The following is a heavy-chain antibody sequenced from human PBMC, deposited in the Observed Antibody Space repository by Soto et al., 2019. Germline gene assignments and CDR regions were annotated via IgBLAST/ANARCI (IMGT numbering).Heavy chain of an antibody. CDR2: IHVSGST. Sequence: LSLTCTVSVGSVSSGSYQWTWIRQPPGKGLEWIGYIHVSGSTNDNPSLKGRVTMSIDTSKNQFSLKLSSVTAADTAVYYCARDGHGMDVWGQGTKVTVS. CDR1: VGSVSSGSYQ. V-gene: IGHV4-61*01. J-gene: IGHJ6*02. CDR3: ARDGHGMDV.